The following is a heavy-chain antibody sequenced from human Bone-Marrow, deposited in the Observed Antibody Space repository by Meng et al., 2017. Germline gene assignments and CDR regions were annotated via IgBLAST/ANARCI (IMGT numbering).Heavy chain of an antibody. CDR1: GGSFSDYY. Sequence: QVQRQQWGAGLLKPSEPLSRTCVVSGGSFSDYYWSWIRQPPGKGLEWIGEINHSGSTNYNPSLESRATISVDTSQNNLSLKLSSVTAADSAVYYCARGPTTMAHDFDYWGQGTLVTVSS. CDR2: INHSGST. D-gene: IGHD4-11*01. CDR3: ARGPTTMAHDFDY. J-gene: IGHJ4*02. V-gene: IGHV4-34*01.